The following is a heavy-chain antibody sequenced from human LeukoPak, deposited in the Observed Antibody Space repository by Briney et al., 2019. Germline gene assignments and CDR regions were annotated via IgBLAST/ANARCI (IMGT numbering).Heavy chain of an antibody. CDR1: GYTFTGYY. CDR2: INPNSGGT. D-gene: IGHD1-26*01. V-gene: IGHV1-2*02. CDR3: ARIVGATDWFDP. Sequence: GRSLRLSCAASGYTFTGYYMHWVRQAPGQGLEWMGWINPNSGGTNYAQKFQGRVTMTRDTSISTAYMELSRLRSDDTAVYYCARIVGATDWFDPWGQGTLVTVSS. J-gene: IGHJ5*02.